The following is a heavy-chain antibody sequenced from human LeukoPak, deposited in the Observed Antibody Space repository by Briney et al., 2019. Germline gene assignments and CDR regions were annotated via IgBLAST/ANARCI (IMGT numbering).Heavy chain of an antibody. J-gene: IGHJ4*02. D-gene: IGHD3-3*01. V-gene: IGHV4-38-2*02. CDR1: GYSISSGYY. Sequence: IPSETLSLTCTVSGYSISSGYYWGWIRQPPGKGLEWIGSIYHSGSTYYNPSLKSRVTISVDTSKNQFSLKLSSVTAADTAVYYCARLYYDFWSGYFPNYWGQGTLVTVSS. CDR2: IYHSGST. CDR3: ARLYYDFWSGYFPNY.